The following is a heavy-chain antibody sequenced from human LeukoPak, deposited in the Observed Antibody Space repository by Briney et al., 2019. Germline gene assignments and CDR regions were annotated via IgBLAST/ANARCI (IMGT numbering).Heavy chain of an antibody. Sequence: SVKVSCKASGGTFSSYAISWVRQAPGQGLEWMGGIIPIFGTANYAQKFQGRVTITADESTSTAYMELSSLRSEDTAVYYCATTRIAARPTEAFDIWGQGTMVTVSS. CDR3: ATTRIAARPTEAFDI. J-gene: IGHJ3*02. V-gene: IGHV1-69*13. D-gene: IGHD6-6*01. CDR2: IIPIFGTA. CDR1: GGTFSSYA.